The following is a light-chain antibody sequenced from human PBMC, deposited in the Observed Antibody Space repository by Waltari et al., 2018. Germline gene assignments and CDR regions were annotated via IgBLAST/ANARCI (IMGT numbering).Light chain of an antibody. CDR2: DVP. CDR1: SSDIGSYNL. J-gene: IGLJ2*01. Sequence: QSALTQPASVSGSPGQSITISCSGTSSDIGSYNLVSWYQQHPGKAPKLLIYDVPERPSGLSDRFSGAKSGNAASLTISRRQAEDEADYYCSSYAGTSTSVLLGGGTKLTVL. CDR3: SSYAGTSTSVL. V-gene: IGLV2-23*02.